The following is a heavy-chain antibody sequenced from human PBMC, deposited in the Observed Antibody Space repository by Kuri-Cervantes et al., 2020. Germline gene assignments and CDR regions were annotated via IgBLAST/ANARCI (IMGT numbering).Heavy chain of an antibody. Sequence: SETLSLTCAVSGYSISSSNWWGWIRQPPGKGLEWIGYIYHRGSTYYNPSLKSRVTISVDRSKNQFSLKLSSVTAADTAVYYCASTSIAALDYWGQGTLVTVSS. V-gene: IGHV4-28*01. J-gene: IGHJ4*02. D-gene: IGHD6-6*01. CDR2: IYHRGST. CDR1: GYSISSSNW. CDR3: ASTSIAALDY.